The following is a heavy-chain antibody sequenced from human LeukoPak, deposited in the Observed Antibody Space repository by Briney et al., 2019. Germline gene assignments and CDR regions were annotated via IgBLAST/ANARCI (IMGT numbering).Heavy chain of an antibody. CDR2: IKRKTDGGTI. Sequence: PGGSLRLSCATSGFTFNNAWMSWLRQAPGKGLEWVGRIKRKTDGGTIDYAAPVKGRFSISRDDSKNTLYLQMNSLQIEDTAVNYCCCYDGTGLRYWGQGTLVTVSS. CDR1: GFTFNNAW. D-gene: IGHD3-22*01. CDR3: CCYDGTGLRY. J-gene: IGHJ4*02. V-gene: IGHV3-15*01.